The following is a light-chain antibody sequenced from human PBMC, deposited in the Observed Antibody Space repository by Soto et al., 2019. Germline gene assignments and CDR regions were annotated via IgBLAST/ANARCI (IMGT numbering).Light chain of an antibody. CDR1: QSVSSD. V-gene: IGKV3-11*01. J-gene: IGKJ5*01. Sequence: EIVLTQSPATLSLSPGERATLSCRASQSVSSDLAWYQQKPGQAPRLLTYDASNRATGIPARFSGSGSGTDFTLTISSLEPEDFAVYYCQQRSNWPPAITFGQGTRLEIK. CDR3: QQRSNWPPAIT. CDR2: DAS.